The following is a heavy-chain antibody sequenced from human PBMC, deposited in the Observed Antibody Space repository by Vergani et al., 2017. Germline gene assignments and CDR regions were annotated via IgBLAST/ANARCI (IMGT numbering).Heavy chain of an antibody. Sequence: EVYLVQSGTEVKRPRATMRISCKVSGYTFTDHSMHWVKQAPGKGLEWMGLVDPEDGETTYSETFKGRVTITADISTDTAYLDLTSLRSEDTAVYYCEIPQTVTTGGMEVWGQGTTVIVSS. D-gene: IGHD4-17*01. V-gene: IGHV1-69-2*01. CDR1: GYTFTDHS. J-gene: IGHJ6*02. CDR3: EIPQTVTTGGMEV. CDR2: VDPEDGET.